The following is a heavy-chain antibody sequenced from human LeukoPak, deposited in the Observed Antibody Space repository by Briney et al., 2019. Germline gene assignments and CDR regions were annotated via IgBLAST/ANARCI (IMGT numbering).Heavy chain of an antibody. CDR2: IRYDGSNK. D-gene: IGHD1-26*01. J-gene: IGHJ6*03. CDR3: ARDFSRGSYKGRDYYMDV. Sequence: GGSLRLSCAASGFTFSSYGMHWVRQAPGKGLEWVAFIRYDGSNKYYADSVKGRFTISRDNSRNTLYLQMNSLRAEDTAVYYCARDFSRGSYKGRDYYMDVWGKGTTVTVSS. CDR1: GFTFSSYG. V-gene: IGHV3-30*02.